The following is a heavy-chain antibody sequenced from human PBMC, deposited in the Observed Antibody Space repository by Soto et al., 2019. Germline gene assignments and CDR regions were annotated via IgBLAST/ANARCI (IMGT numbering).Heavy chain of an antibody. CDR2: IYYSGST. J-gene: IGHJ5*02. Sequence: SETLSLTCTVSGGSISSYYWSWIRQPPGKGLEWIGYIYYSGSTNYNPSLKSRVTISVDTSKNQFSLKLCSVTAADTAVYYCARDRYCSSTSCLGWFDPWGQGTLVTVSS. CDR1: GGSISSYY. D-gene: IGHD2-2*01. CDR3: ARDRYCSSTSCLGWFDP. V-gene: IGHV4-59*01.